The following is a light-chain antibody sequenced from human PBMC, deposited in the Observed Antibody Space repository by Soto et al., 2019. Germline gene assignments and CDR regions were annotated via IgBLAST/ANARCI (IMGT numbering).Light chain of an antibody. CDR3: SSYTSISLYV. Sequence: QSALTQPASVSGSPGQSISISCTGTSSDVGGYKYVSWYQQHPGKAPKLMIYDVSSRPSGVSNRFSGSKSGNTASLTISGLQAEDEADSYCSSYTSISLYVFGTGTKVTVL. CDR1: SSDVGGYKY. J-gene: IGLJ1*01. CDR2: DVS. V-gene: IGLV2-14*01.